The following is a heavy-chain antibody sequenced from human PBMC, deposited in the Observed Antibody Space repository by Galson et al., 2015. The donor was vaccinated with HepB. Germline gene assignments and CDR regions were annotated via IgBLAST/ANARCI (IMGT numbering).Heavy chain of an antibody. V-gene: IGHV3-48*01. CDR2: ISSSSSTI. J-gene: IGHJ4*02. CDR3: ARDLREMATQSGPFFDY. Sequence: SLRLSCAASGFTFSSYSMNWVRQAPGKGLEWVSYISSSSSTIYYADSVKGRFTISRDNAKNSLYLQMNSLRAEDTAVYYCARDLREMATQSGPFFDYWGQGTLVTVSS. CDR1: GFTFSSYS. D-gene: IGHD5-24*01.